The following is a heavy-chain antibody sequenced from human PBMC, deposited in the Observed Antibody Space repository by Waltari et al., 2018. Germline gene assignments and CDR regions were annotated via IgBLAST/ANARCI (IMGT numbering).Heavy chain of an antibody. V-gene: IGHV4-59*10. D-gene: IGHD3-16*02. CDR3: AREMEAYDYVWGSYRSDAFDI. Sequence: QVQLQQWGAGLLKPSETLSLTCTVSGGSISSYYWSWIRQPAEKGLEWIGRIYTSGSPNHTPSLKGRVTISVDKSKNQFSLKLTSVTAADTAVYYCAREMEAYDYVWGSYRSDAFDIWGQGTMVTVSS. J-gene: IGHJ3*02. CDR2: IYTSGSP. CDR1: GGSISSYY.